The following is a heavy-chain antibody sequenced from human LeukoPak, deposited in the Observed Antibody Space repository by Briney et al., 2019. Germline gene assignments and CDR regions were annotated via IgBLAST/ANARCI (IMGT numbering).Heavy chain of an antibody. CDR2: ARRKSMRYTT. V-gene: IGHV3-72*01. D-gene: IGHD3-16*01. CDR3: TRDGGQSGNTAFDI. CDR1: GLTLSHRI. J-gene: IGHJ3*02. Sequence: GGSLRLSCTASGLTLSHRIIYWVRQAPGKGLELVGRARRKSMRYTTEYAASVKGSFTLSRDDSQHSLYLQMNSLETEDTAVYFCTRDGGQSGNTAFDIWGQGTMVTVSS.